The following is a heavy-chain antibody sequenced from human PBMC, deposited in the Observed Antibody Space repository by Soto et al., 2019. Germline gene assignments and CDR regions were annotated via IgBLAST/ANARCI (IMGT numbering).Heavy chain of an antibody. CDR3: AVQTSYTLEYFQH. D-gene: IGHD1-26*01. V-gene: IGHV1-69*13. J-gene: IGHJ1*01. CDR1: GGTFSSYA. Sequence: GASVKVSCKASGGTFSSYAISWVRQAPGQGLEWMGGIIPILGTANYAQKFQGRVTITADESTSTAYMELSSLRSEDTAVYYCAVQTSYTLEYFQHWGQGTLVTVSS. CDR2: IIPILGTA.